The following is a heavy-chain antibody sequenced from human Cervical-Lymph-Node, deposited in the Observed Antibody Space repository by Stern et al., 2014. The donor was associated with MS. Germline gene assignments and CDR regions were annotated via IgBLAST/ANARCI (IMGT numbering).Heavy chain of an antibody. Sequence: MQLVQSGGGLVQPGGSLRLSCAGSGFTLRHFSMTWIRQAPGKGLEWVSGSGSDGGTHYAESVKGRFTISRDNSKNTLYLQMDRLTVDDTAVYFCGKDLHYWTADSWGQGTLVTVSS. D-gene: IGHD1-1*01. CDR1: GFTLRHFS. V-gene: IGHV3-23*04. CDR2: SGSDGGT. CDR3: GKDLHYWTADS. J-gene: IGHJ4*02.